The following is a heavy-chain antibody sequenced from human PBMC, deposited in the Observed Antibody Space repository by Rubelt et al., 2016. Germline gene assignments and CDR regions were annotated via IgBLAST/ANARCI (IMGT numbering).Heavy chain of an antibody. Sequence: QLQLQESGPGLVKPSETLSLTCAVSGGSISSSSYYWGWIRQPPGKGLEWIGSIYYSGSTYYNPSLKVRVTISVDTSKNQFSLKLSSVTAADTAVYYCARRRSSGWYDYWGQGTLVTVSS. CDR1: GGSISSSSYY. V-gene: IGHV4-39*01. J-gene: IGHJ4*02. D-gene: IGHD6-19*01. CDR2: IYYSGST. CDR3: ARRRSSGWYDY.